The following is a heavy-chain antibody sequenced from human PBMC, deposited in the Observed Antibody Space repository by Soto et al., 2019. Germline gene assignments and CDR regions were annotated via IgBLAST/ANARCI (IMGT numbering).Heavy chain of an antibody. CDR2: IYPGDSDT. CDR1: GYNFNSHW. V-gene: IGHV5-51*01. CDR3: ASMWLVYATGLSNTCIVP. Sequence: PWEALKISSERSGYNFNSHWNGWVRQMPGKDLERMGIIYPGDSDTSYSPCLLGQVIISADKSITTAYLQWSILKASVTAMYYWASMWLVYATGLSNTCIVPWGHGTLIT. D-gene: IGHD6-13*01. J-gene: IGHJ5*02.